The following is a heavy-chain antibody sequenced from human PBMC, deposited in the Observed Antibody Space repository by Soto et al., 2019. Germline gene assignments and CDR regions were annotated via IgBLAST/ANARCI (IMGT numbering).Heavy chain of an antibody. J-gene: IGHJ5*02. D-gene: IGHD1-26*01. V-gene: IGHV3-74*01. Sequence: PGWSLRLSCAASGFTFSSYWMHWVRQAPGKGLVWVSRINSDGSNTSYADSVKGRFTISRDNAKNTLYLQMNSLRAEDTAVYYCARGQLGWELLRRFDPWGQGTLVTVSS. CDR3: ARGQLGWELLRRFDP. CDR2: INSDGSNT. CDR1: GFTFSSYW.